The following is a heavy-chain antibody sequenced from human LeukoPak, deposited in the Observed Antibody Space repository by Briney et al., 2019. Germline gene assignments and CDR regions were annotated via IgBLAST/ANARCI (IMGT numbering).Heavy chain of an antibody. D-gene: IGHD3-3*01. CDR3: ARGITIFGVVPYYYYYMDV. CDR2: IYYSGST. V-gene: IGHV4-59*01. Sequence: PSETLSLICTVSGGSISSYYWSWIRQPPGKGLEWIGYIYYSGSTNYNPSLKSRVTISVDTSKNQFSLKLSSVTAADTAVYYCARGITIFGVVPYYYYYMDVWGKGTTVTVSS. J-gene: IGHJ6*03. CDR1: GGSISSYY.